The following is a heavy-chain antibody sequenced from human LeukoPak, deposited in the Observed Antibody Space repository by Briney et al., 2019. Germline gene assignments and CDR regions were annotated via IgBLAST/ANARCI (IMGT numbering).Heavy chain of an antibody. CDR3: ARDRLAVAGRDGSFDY. CDR1: GFTFSSYA. J-gene: IGHJ4*02. D-gene: IGHD6-19*01. V-gene: IGHV3-21*01. CDR2: ISSSSSYI. Sequence: GRSLRLSCAAPGFTFSSYAMHWVRQAPGKGLEWVSSISSSSSYIYYADSVKGRFTISRDSAKNSLYLQMNSLRAEDTAVYYCARDRLAVAGRDGSFDYWGQGTLVTVSS.